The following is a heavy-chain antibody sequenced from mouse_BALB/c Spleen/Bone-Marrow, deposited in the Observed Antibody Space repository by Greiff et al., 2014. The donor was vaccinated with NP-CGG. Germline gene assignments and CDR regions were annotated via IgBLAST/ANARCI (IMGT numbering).Heavy chain of an antibody. D-gene: IGHD2-1*01. CDR3: AIYYGNYYAMDY. CDR2: IDPANGNT. J-gene: IGHJ4*01. CDR1: GFNIKDTY. V-gene: IGHV14-3*02. Sequence: VQLQQPGAELVKPGASVKLSCTASGFNIKDTYMPWVKQRPEQGLEWIGRIDPANGNTKYDPKFQGKATITADTSSNTASLQLSSLTSGDTAVYYCAIYYGNYYAMDYWGQGTSVTVSS.